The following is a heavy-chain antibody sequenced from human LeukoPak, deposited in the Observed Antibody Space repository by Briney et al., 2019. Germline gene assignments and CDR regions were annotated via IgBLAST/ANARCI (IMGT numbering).Heavy chain of an antibody. CDR2: IYYSGST. V-gene: IGHV4-59*01. CDR3: AREGRFFIDY. CDR1: GGSISSYY. J-gene: IGHJ4*02. D-gene: IGHD3-3*01. Sequence: SETLSLTCTVSGGSISSYYWSWIRRPPGKGLEWIGYIYYSGSTNYNPSLKNRVTISVDTSKNQFSLKLSSVTAADTAVYYCAREGRFFIDYWGQGTLVTVSS.